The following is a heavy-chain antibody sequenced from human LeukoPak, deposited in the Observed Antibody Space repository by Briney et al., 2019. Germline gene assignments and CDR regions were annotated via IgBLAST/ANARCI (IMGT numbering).Heavy chain of an antibody. J-gene: IGHJ4*02. CDR1: GYTFTSYY. CDR2: LNPSGGST. V-gene: IGHV1-46*01. CDR3: ARDSPRVYYGSGSYYNALGY. Sequence: GASVKVSCKASGYTFTSYYMHWVRQAPGQGLEWMGILNPSGGSTSYAQKFQGRVTMTRDTSTSTVYMELSSLRSEDTAVYYCARDSPRVYYGSGSYYNALGYWGEGTLVTVSS. D-gene: IGHD3-10*01.